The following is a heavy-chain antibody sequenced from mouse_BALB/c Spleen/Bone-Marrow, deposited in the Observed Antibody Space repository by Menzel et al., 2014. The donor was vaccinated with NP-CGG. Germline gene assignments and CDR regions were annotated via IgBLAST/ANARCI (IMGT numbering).Heavy chain of an antibody. CDR2: IYPGDGDT. J-gene: IGHJ2*01. Sequence: QVQLQQSGAELVRPESSVKISCKASGYAFSSYWMNWVKQRPGQGLEWIGQIYPGDGDTNYSGNSKGKATLTADESSSTAYMQLSSLTSEDSAVYFCAFGNYDFDYWGQGTTLTVSS. CDR3: AFGNYDFDY. D-gene: IGHD2-1*01. CDR1: GYAFSSYW. V-gene: IGHV1-80*01.